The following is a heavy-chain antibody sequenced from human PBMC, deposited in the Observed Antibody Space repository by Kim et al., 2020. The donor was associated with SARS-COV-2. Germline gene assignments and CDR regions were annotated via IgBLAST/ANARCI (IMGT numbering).Heavy chain of an antibody. CDR1: GFTFSSYA. CDR2: ISYDGSNK. Sequence: GGSLRLSCAASGFTFSSYAMHWVRQAPGKGLEWVAVISYDGSNKYYADSVKGRFTISRDNSKNTLYLQMNSLRAEDTAVYYCARSGSGWASGIWGQGTMVTVSS. D-gene: IGHD6-19*01. J-gene: IGHJ3*02. V-gene: IGHV3-30*04. CDR3: ARSGSGWASGI.